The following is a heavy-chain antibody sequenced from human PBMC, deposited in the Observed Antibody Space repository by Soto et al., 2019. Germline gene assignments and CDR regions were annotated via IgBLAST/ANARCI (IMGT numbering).Heavy chain of an antibody. CDR3: ARVRGQRHRNAFLV. J-gene: IGHJ3*01. CDR1: GGSISSSSYY. D-gene: IGHD1-1*01. CDR2: NYYSGST. Sequence: PSETLSLTCTVSGGSISSSSYYLGCIHQPPGKWLEWIGSNYYSGSTYYNPSLKSRVTISVDTSQNLISLTLKSATAADTAVYFCARVRGQRHRNAFLVCGQGTMVTV. V-gene: IGHV4-39*01.